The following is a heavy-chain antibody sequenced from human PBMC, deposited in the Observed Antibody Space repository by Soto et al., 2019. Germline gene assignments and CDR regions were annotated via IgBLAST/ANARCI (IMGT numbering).Heavy chain of an antibody. CDR1: GFTFSSYA. D-gene: IGHD1-1*01. J-gene: IGHJ4*02. CDR3: AKGAVPTTPVPLFDY. V-gene: IGHV3-23*01. CDR2: ISGSGGST. Sequence: GGSLRLSCAASGFTFSSYAMSWVRHAPGRGLEWVSAISGSGGSTYYADSVKGRFTISRDNSKNTLYLQMNSLRAEDTAVYYCAKGAVPTTPVPLFDYWGQGTLVTVSS.